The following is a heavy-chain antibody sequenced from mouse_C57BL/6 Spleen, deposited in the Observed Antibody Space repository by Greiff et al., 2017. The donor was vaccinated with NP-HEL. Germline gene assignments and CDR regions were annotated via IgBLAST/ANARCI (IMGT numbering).Heavy chain of an antibody. CDR3: ARHGSSSYFDY. J-gene: IGHJ2*01. Sequence: LVESGAELARPGASVKMSCKASGYTFTSYTMHWVKQRPAQGLEWIGYINPSSGYTKYNQKFKDKATLTADKSSSTAYMQLSSLTSEDSAVYYCARHGSSSYFDYWGQGTTLTVSS. CDR1: GYTFTSYT. D-gene: IGHD1-1*01. CDR2: INPSSGYT. V-gene: IGHV1-4*01.